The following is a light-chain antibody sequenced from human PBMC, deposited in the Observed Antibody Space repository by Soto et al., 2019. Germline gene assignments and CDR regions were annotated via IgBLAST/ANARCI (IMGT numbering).Light chain of an antibody. CDR2: KAS. J-gene: IGKJ1*01. Sequence: DIQMTQSPSTLSAFVGDRVTITCRASRSIDTLLAWFQQKPGKAPEILIYKASSLESGIPSRFSGSGSGTEFTLTISSLQPDDFATYYCLQYYDYRTFGQGTKVE. CDR3: LQYYDYRT. CDR1: RSIDTL. V-gene: IGKV1-5*03.